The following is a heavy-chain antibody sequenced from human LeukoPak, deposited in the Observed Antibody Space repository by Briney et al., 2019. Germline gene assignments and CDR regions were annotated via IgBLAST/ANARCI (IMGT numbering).Heavy chain of an antibody. Sequence: PGGSLRPSCEASGFTFSGSSMTWVRQAPGKGLEWVSAITGSGAYSDYADSVKGRFTISRDNSENTLSLQMNSLRVEDTAVYYCARDAPRRVVNKETVFDYWGQGTLVTVSS. J-gene: IGHJ4*02. D-gene: IGHD4-23*01. CDR3: ARDAPRRVVNKETVFDY. V-gene: IGHV3-23*01. CDR1: GFTFSGSS. CDR2: ITGSGAYS.